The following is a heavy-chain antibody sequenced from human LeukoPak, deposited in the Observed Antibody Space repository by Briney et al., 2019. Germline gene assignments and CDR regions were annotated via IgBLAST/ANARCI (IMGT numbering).Heavy chain of an antibody. D-gene: IGHD2-15*01. CDR2: IYYSGST. V-gene: IGHV4-30-4*01. CDR3: ARRTSGYCSGGSCYPV. CDR1: GGSISSGDYY. J-gene: IGHJ4*02. Sequence: SETLSLTCTVSGGSISSGDYYWSWIRQPPGTGLEWIGYIYYSGSTYYNPSLKSRVTISVDTSKNQFSLKLSSVTAADTAVYYCARRTSGYCSGGSCYPVWGQGTLVTVSS.